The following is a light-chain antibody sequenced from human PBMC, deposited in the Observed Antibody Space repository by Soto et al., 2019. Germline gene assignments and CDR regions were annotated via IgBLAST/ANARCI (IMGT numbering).Light chain of an antibody. CDR2: KAS. CDR3: QHYNSYSDA. CDR1: QTISSW. V-gene: IGKV1-5*03. Sequence: DIQMTQSPSTLSGSVGDRVTITCRASQTISSWLAWYQQKPGKAPKLLIYKASTLKSGVPSRFSGSGSGTEYTLTISSLQPDDFATYYGQHYNSYSDAFGQGTKVELK. J-gene: IGKJ1*01.